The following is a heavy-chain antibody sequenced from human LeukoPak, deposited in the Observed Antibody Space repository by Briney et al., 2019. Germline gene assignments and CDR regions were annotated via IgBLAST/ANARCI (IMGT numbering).Heavy chain of an antibody. D-gene: IGHD6-19*01. V-gene: IGHV3-30*18. CDR3: AKDSLGSGFDY. Sequence: GGSLRLSRAASGFTFSSYGMHWVRQAPGKGLEWVAVISYDGSNKYYADSVKGRFTISRDNSKNTLYLQMNSLRAEDTAVYYCAKDSLGSGFDYWGQGTLVTVSS. CDR2: ISYDGSNK. CDR1: GFTFSSYG. J-gene: IGHJ4*02.